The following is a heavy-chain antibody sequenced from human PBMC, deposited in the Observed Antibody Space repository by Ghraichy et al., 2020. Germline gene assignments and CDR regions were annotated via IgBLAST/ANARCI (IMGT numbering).Heavy chain of an antibody. Sequence: GGSLRLSCAASGFTFSNYYMSWIRQASGKGLEWVSYISGSGSTLYYADSVKGRFTVSRDNAKNSLYLQMNSVRAEDTAVYYCASYYSDSSGYYNYWGQGALVTVSS. V-gene: IGHV3-11*01. CDR2: ISGSGSTL. CDR1: GFTFSNYY. D-gene: IGHD3-22*01. CDR3: ASYYSDSSGYYNY. J-gene: IGHJ4*02.